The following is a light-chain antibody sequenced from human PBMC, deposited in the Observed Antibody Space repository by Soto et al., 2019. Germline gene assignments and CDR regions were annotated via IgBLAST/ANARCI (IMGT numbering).Light chain of an antibody. CDR2: GTS. Sequence: EIVLTQSPGTLSLSPGESAALSCRASQSVDTYLNWYQQKPGQAPRLLIYGTSSRATGIPDRFSGSGSGTDFILTIRRLEPEDFAVYYCQHHCGPPLFAFGPGTRVDVK. CDR3: QHHCGPPLFA. J-gene: IGKJ3*01. CDR1: QSVDTY. V-gene: IGKV3-20*01.